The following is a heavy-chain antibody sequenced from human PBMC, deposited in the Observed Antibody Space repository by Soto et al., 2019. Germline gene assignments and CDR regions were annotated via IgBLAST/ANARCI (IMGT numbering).Heavy chain of an antibody. D-gene: IGHD6-6*01. CDR3: ASLQTAEARPLD. J-gene: IGHJ4*02. CDR2: IFGDGSIT. V-gene: IGHV3-74*01. Sequence: EVQLVESGGGLVQPGGSLRLSCTASGFTFSTYWMHWVRQAPGKGLVWVSRIFGDGSITNYADSVKGRFTISRDNARNPLYLQMPNLRAEDTGVYYCASLQTAEARPLDWGQGTLVTVS. CDR1: GFTFSTYW.